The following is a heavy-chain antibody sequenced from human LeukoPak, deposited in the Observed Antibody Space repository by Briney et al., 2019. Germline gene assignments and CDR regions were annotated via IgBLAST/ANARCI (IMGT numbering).Heavy chain of an antibody. CDR3: ARSYSSSWSDY. V-gene: IGHV5-51*01. J-gene: IGHJ4*02. D-gene: IGHD6-13*01. Sequence: GESLKISCKASGYSFRSFWIGWVRQMPGKGLEWMGVIDPDDSETRYSPSFQGQVTISADKSISTAYLQWSSLKASDTAMYYCARSYSSSWSDYWGQGTLVTVSS. CDR1: GYSFRSFW. CDR2: IDPDDSET.